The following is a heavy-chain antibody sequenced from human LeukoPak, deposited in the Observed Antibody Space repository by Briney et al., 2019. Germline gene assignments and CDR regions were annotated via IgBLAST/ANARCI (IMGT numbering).Heavy chain of an antibody. V-gene: IGHV4-38-2*02. CDR1: GYSISSGYY. CDR3: ARAQGNGLIDF. D-gene: IGHD3/OR15-3a*01. CDR2: IYHSGST. Sequence: KTSETLSLTCTVSGYSISSGYYWGWIRQPPGKGLEWIGSIYHSGSTYYNPSLKSRVTISLDTSRNQFSLRLSSVTAADTADYYCARAQGNGLIDFWGQGTLVTVSS. J-gene: IGHJ4*02.